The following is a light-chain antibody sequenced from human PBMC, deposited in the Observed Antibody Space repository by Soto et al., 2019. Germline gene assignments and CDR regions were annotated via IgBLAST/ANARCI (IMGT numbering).Light chain of an antibody. Sequence: QDVVTQSPSASASLGASVKLTCTLSSGHSSYAIAWHHQQPEKGPRYLMKLNSDGSHSKGEGIPDRFSGSSSGAERYLTISSLQSEDDVAYYCKTWGTGIVVFGGGTKLTVL. CDR3: KTWGTGIVV. CDR1: SGHSSYA. J-gene: IGLJ2*01. V-gene: IGLV4-69*01. CDR2: LNSDGSH.